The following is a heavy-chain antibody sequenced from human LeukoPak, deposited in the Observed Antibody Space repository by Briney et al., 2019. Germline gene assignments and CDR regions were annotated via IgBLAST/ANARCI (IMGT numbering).Heavy chain of an antibody. CDR1: GGSISSSSYY. D-gene: IGHD5-24*01. Sequence: PSETLSLTCTVSGGSISSSSYYWGWIRQPPGKGLEWIGSIYYSGSTYYNPSLKSRVTISVDTSKNQFSLKPSSVTAADTAVYYCARAWEMATIDYWGQGTLVTVSS. CDR2: IYYSGST. CDR3: ARAWEMATIDY. V-gene: IGHV4-39*07. J-gene: IGHJ4*02.